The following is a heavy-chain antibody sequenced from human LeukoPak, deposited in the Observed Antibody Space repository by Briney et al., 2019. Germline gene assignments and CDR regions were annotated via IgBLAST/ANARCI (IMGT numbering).Heavy chain of an antibody. CDR3: ARGAGPRQYYFDY. CDR1: GFTFSSYA. D-gene: IGHD6-19*01. V-gene: IGHV3-23*01. CDR2: ISGSGGST. Sequence: GGSLRLSCAASGFTFSSYAMSWVRQAPGKGLEWVSAISGSGGSTYYADSVKGRFTISRDNSKNTLYLQMNSLRAEDMAVYYCARGAGPRQYYFDYWGQGTLVTVSS. J-gene: IGHJ4*02.